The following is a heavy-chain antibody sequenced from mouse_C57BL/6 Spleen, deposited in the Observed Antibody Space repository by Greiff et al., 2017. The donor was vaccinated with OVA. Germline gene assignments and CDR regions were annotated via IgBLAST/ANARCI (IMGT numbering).Heavy chain of an antibody. CDR1: GFSLTSYG. J-gene: IGHJ4*01. Sequence: VKLQESGPGLVQPSQSLSITCTVSGFSLTSYGVHWVRQSPGKGLEWLGVIWSGGSTDYNAAFISRLSISKDNSKSQVFFKMNSLQADDTAIYYCARSLYGNYRYYAMDYWGQGTSVTVSS. CDR3: ARSLYGNYRYYAMDY. D-gene: IGHD2-1*01. CDR2: IWSGGST. V-gene: IGHV2-2*01.